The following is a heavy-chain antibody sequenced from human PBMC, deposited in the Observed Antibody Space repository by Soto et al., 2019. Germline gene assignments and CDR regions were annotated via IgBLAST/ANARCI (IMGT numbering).Heavy chain of an antibody. CDR2: ISCDGSLN. V-gene: IGHV3-30*18. D-gene: IGHD2-21*01. CDR1: GFIFSSYA. Sequence: GGSLRLSCAASGFIFSSYAMHWVRQVPGKGLEWVAVISCDGSLNFYEDSVKGRFTISRDNSRNTLYLEMNGLRPEDTAVYYCAKEADYCVSSKYDNWGRGTLVTVSS. CDR3: AKEADYCVSSKYDN. J-gene: IGHJ4*02.